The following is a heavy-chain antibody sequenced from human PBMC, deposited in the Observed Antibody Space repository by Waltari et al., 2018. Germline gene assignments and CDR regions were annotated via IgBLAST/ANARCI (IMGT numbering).Heavy chain of an antibody. J-gene: IGHJ6*02. CDR1: GGSVSRGSYY. CDR2: IYYSGST. CDR3: ARGRYYYGSGSYTLYYYGMDV. Sequence: QVQLQESGPGLVKPSETLSLTCTVSGGSVSRGSYYGSWVRQPPGKGLGWIGYIYYSGSTNYNPSLKSRVTISVDTSKNQFSLKLSSVTAADTAVYYCARGRYYYGSGSYTLYYYGMDVWGQGTTVTVSS. D-gene: IGHD3-10*01. V-gene: IGHV4-61*01.